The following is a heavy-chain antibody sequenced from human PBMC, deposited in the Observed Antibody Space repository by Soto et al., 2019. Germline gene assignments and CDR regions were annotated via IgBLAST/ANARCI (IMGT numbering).Heavy chain of an antibody. CDR2: INVGSGNT. CDR1: GCTFSAYT. V-gene: IGHV1-3*01. CDR3: ARDTETLGPRANDALDI. J-gene: IGHJ3*02. Sequence: ASVKVSCKAAGCTFSAYTMNWVRQAPGQSLEWMGWINVGSGNTRYSQNFQGRVSITRDTSASTVYMELTGLKSEDTAMYYCARDTETLGPRANDALDIWGQGTMVTVSS. D-gene: IGHD3-3*02.